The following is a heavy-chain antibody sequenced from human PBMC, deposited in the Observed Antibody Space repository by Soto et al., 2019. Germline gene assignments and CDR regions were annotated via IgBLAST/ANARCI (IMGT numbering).Heavy chain of an antibody. J-gene: IGHJ2*01. CDR3: ARTRHGDPWYFDL. V-gene: IGHV3-33*08. CDR1: GFTVSSNY. CDR2: IWYDGSNK. D-gene: IGHD4-17*01. Sequence: GGSLRLSCAASGFTVSSNYMSWVRQAPGKGLEWVAVIWYDGSNKYYADSVKGRFTISRDNSKNTLYLQMNSLRAEDTAVYYCARTRHGDPWYFDLWGRGTLVTVSS.